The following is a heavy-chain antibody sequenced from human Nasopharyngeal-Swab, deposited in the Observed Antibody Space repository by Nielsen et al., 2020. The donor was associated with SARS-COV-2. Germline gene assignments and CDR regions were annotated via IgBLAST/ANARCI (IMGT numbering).Heavy chain of an antibody. J-gene: IGHJ3*02. Sequence: GESLKISCAASGFTFSSYEMNWVRQAPGKGLEWVSYISSSGSTIYYADSVKGRFTISRDNAKNSLYLQMNSLRAEDTAVYYCARASLSGGSTGRRAFDIWGQGTMVTVSS. CDR3: ARASLSGGSTGRRAFDI. CDR2: ISSSGSTI. V-gene: IGHV3-48*03. CDR1: GFTFSSYE. D-gene: IGHD1-26*01.